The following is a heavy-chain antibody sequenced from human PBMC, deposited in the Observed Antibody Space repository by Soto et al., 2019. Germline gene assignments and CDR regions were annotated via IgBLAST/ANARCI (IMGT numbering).Heavy chain of an antibody. J-gene: IGHJ6*02. D-gene: IGHD2-21*02. V-gene: IGHV1-69*13. CDR2: IIPIFGTA. Sequence: ASVKVSCKASGGTFSSYAISWVRQAPGQGLEWMGGIIPIFGTANYAQKFQGRVTITADESTSTAYMELSSLRSEDTAVYYCARELAYCGGDCYSPDGYYYYGMDVWGQGTTVTVSS. CDR3: ARELAYCGGDCYSPDGYYYYGMDV. CDR1: GGTFSSYA.